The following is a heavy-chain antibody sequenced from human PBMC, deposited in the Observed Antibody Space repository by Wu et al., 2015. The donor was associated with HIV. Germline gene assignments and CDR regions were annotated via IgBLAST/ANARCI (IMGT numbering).Heavy chain of an antibody. Sequence: QVQLVQSGSEVKKPGASVKVSCKASGYTFTSYYIHWLRQAPGQGLEWVAWVTPNSGGTNSAQMFQGRVTMTRDTSITTVYLELNSLTSDDTAVYYCVRGARGMPKGAFDIWGQGDTGHCLF. D-gene: IGHD3-16*01. CDR3: VRGARGMPKGAFDI. CDR1: GYTFTSYY. CDR2: VTPNSGGT. J-gene: IGHJ3*02. V-gene: IGHV1-2*02.